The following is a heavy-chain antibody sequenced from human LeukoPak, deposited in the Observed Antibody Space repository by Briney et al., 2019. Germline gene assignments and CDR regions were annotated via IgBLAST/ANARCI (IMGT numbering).Heavy chain of an antibody. V-gene: IGHV1-18*01. CDR2: ISAYNGNT. CDR3: AREGYCNSTSCDKPFDY. Sequence: GASVKVSRKASGYTFTSYGITWVRQVPGQGLEWMGWISAYNGNTNYAQKLQGRVTMTTDTSTSTAYMELRSLRSDDTALYYCAREGYCNSTSCDKPFDYWGQGTLVTVSS. J-gene: IGHJ4*02. CDR1: GYTFTSYG. D-gene: IGHD2-2*01.